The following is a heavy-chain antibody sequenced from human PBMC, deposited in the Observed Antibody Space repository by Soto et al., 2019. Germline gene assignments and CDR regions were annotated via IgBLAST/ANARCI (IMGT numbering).Heavy chain of an antibody. V-gene: IGHV4-30-4*01. J-gene: IGHJ4*02. CDR1: GGSISSGDYY. CDR3: ASRKSSPYFDY. CDR2: IYYSGST. D-gene: IGHD3-10*01. Sequence: QVQLQESGPGLVKPSQTLSLTCTVSGGSISSGDYYWSWIRQPPGKGREWIGYIYYSGSTYYNPYIQSRVTISVDTSKNPFSLKLSSVTAADTAVYYCASRKSSPYFDYWGQGTLVTVSS.